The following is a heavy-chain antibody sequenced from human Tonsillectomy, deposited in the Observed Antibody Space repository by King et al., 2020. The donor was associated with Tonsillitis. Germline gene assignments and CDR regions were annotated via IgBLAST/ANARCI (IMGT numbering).Heavy chain of an antibody. CDR2: ISAYNGNT. CDR1: GYTFTSYG. CDR3: ARDVYVWGSYRFFDY. D-gene: IGHD3-16*02. V-gene: IGHV1-18*01. J-gene: IGHJ4*02. Sequence: VQLVESGAEVKKPGASVKVSCKASGYTFTSYGISWVRQAPGQGLEWMGWISAYNGNTNYAQKLQGRVTMTTDTSMSTAYMELRSLRSDDTAVYYCARDVYVWGSYRFFDYWGQGTLVTVSS.